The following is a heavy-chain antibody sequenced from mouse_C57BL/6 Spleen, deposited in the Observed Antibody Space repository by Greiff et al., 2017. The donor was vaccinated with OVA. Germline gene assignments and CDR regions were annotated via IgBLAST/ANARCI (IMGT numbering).Heavy chain of an antibody. CDR2: IDPETGGT. J-gene: IGHJ2*01. V-gene: IGHV1-15*01. Sequence: QVQLKQSGAELVRPGASVTLSCKASGYTFTDYEMHWVKQTPVHGLEWIGAIDPETGGTAYNQKFKGKAILTADKSSSTAYMQIRSLTSEDSAVYYCARVGYDGVDNGGKGTTLTVSS. D-gene: IGHD2-2*01. CDR3: ARVGYDGVDN. CDR1: GYTFTDYE.